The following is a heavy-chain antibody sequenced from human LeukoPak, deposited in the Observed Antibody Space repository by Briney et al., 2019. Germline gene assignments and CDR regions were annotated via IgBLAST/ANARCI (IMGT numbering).Heavy chain of an antibody. CDR1: VYTFTSYG. CDR2: ISAYNGYT. D-gene: IGHD3-22*01. V-gene: IGHV1-18*01. CDR3: ARDGHRMYYYATSDYRFDY. J-gene: IGHJ4*02. Sequence: ASVKVSCKASVYTFTSYGISWVRQAPGQGREWMGWISAYNGYTKYAQKFQGRVTMTRDTSTSTAYMELRSLRSDDTAVYFCARDGHRMYYYATSDYRFDYWGQGTLVTVSS.